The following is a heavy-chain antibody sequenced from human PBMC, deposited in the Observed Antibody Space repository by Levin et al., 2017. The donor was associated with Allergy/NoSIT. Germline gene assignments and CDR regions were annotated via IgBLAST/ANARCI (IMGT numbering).Heavy chain of an antibody. CDR1: GYTFTGYY. D-gene: IGHD3-22*01. J-gene: IGHJ4*02. V-gene: IGHV1-2*02. Sequence: GESLKISCKASGYTFTGYYMHWVRQAPGQGLEWMGWINPNSGGTNYAQKFQGRVTMTRDTSISTAYMELSRLRSDDTAVYYCARDRFFYYDSSGYYFDYWGQGTLVTVSS. CDR3: ARDRFFYYDSSGYYFDY. CDR2: INPNSGGT.